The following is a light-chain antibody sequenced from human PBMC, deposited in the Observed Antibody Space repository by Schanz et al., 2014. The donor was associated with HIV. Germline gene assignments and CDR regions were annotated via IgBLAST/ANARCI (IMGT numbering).Light chain of an antibody. V-gene: IGKV3-20*01. Sequence: EIVLTQSPATLSLSPGERATLSCRASRDVQYLLGWYQQKPGQAPRLLVYDASKRSTGVPARFSGSGSGTDFTLTISRLEPEDFAVYYCQQYGSSSPWTFGQGTKVEIK. CDR3: QQYGSSSPWT. CDR1: RDVQYL. CDR2: DAS. J-gene: IGKJ1*01.